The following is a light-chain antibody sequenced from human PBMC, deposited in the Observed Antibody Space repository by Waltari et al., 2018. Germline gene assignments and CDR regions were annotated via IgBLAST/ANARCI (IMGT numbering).Light chain of an antibody. Sequence: EIVLTQSPGTLSLSPGERATLSCRASQNIGRYLVWYQQKPGQASRLLIYEASRRATGIPDRFRGSGSGTDFSLTISRLEPEDFAVYYCQNHERLPATFGQGTKVEIK. CDR2: EAS. CDR1: QNIGRY. V-gene: IGKV3-20*01. CDR3: QNHERLPAT. J-gene: IGKJ1*01.